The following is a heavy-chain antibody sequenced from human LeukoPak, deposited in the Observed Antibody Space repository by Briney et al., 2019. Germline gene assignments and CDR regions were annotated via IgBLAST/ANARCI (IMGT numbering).Heavy chain of an antibody. J-gene: IGHJ3*02. Sequence: ASVKVSCKASGYTFTGYYMHWVRQAPGQGLEWMGWINPNSGGTNYAQKFQGRVTMTRGTSISTAYMELSRLRSDDTAVYYCAREGPMIVVVSRSADAFDIWGQGTMVTVSS. D-gene: IGHD3-22*01. V-gene: IGHV1-2*02. CDR3: AREGPMIVVVSRSADAFDI. CDR2: INPNSGGT. CDR1: GYTFTGYY.